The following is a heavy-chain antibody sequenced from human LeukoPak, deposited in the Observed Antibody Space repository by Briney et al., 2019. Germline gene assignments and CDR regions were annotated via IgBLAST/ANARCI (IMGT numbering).Heavy chain of an antibody. Sequence: GGSLRLSCAASGFTFSSYSMNWVRQAPGKGLEWVSYISSSSSTIYYADSVKGRFTISRDNAKNSLYLQMNSLRVEDTAVYYCARDYDYFSGHNLDAYDIWGQGTTVIVSS. CDR2: ISSSSSTI. D-gene: IGHD2-15*01. CDR3: ARDYDYFSGHNLDAYDI. CDR1: GFTFSSYS. J-gene: IGHJ3*02. V-gene: IGHV3-48*01.